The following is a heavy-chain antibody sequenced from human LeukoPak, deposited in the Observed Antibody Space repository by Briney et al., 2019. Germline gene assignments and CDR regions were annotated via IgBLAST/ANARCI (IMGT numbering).Heavy chain of an antibody. CDR1: GFTFSSYG. Sequence: GGSLRLSCAASGFTFSSYGMHWVRQAPGKGLEWVAVIWYDGSNKYYADSVKGRFTISRDSSKNTLYLQMNSLRAEDTAVYYCAREDPRRYYGMDVWGQGTTVTVSS. CDR3: AREDPRRYYGMDV. V-gene: IGHV3-33*08. J-gene: IGHJ6*02. CDR2: IWYDGSNK.